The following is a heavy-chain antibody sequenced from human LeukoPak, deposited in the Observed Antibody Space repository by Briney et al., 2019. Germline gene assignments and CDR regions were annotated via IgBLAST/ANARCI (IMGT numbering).Heavy chain of an antibody. J-gene: IGHJ4*02. D-gene: IGHD4-17*01. CDR3: ARNYGDYFDY. CDR2: ISWNSGSI. CDR1: GFTFDDYA. Sequence: GGPLRLSCAASGFTFDDYAMHWVRQAPGKGLEWVSGISWNSGSIGYADSVKGRFTISRDNAKNSLYLQMNSLRAEDTALYYCARNYGDYFDYWGQGTLVTVSS. V-gene: IGHV3-9*01.